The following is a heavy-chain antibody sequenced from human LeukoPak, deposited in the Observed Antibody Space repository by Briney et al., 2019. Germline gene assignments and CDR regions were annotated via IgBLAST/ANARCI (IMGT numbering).Heavy chain of an antibody. CDR2: ISGSGGST. CDR1: GFTFSSYA. Sequence: GGSLRLSCAASGFTFSSYAMSWVRQAPGKGLEWVSAISGSGGSTYYADSVKGQFTISRDNAKNTLYLQMNSLRAEDTAVYYCTSLPLMIVVAGDAFDIWGQGTMVTVSS. CDR3: TSLPLMIVVAGDAFDI. V-gene: IGHV3-23*01. J-gene: IGHJ3*02. D-gene: IGHD3-22*01.